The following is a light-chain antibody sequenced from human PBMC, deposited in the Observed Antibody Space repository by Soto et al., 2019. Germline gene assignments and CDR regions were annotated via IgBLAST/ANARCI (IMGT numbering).Light chain of an antibody. V-gene: IGKV3-20*01. CDR3: QQYGSPYT. CDR2: GAS. Sequence: EIVLTQSPGTLSLSPGERATLSCRASQSVSRSYLAWYQQKPGQAPRLLEYGASSRATGIPDRFSGSGSGTDFTLTINRLEPEDFAVYYCQQYGSPYTFGQGTKLEIK. J-gene: IGKJ2*01. CDR1: QSVSRSY.